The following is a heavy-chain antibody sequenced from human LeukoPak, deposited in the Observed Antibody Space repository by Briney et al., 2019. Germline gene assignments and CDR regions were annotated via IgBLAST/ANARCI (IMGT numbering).Heavy chain of an antibody. CDR2: INPNSGGT. V-gene: IGHV1-2*02. J-gene: IGHJ6*03. D-gene: IGHD3-22*01. CDR3: AGWSRYYDSSVQGDYYYMDV. Sequence: ASVKVSCKASGYTFTGYYMHWVRQAPGQGLEWMGWINPNSGGTNYAQKFQGRVTMTRDTSISTAYMELSRLRSDDTAVYYCAGWSRYYDSSVQGDYYYMDVWGQGTMVTVSS. CDR1: GYTFTGYY.